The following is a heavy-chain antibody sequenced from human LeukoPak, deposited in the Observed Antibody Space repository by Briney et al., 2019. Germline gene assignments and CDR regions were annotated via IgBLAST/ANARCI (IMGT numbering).Heavy chain of an antibody. CDR3: AREIIILVAAATFEYWFDP. CDR2: IYTSGST. CDR1: GGSISSGSYY. Sequence: RPSQTLSLTCTVSGGSISSGSYYWSWIRQPAGKGLEWIGRIYTSGSTNYNPSLKSRVTISLDTSKNQFSLKLSSVTAADTALYYCAREIIILVAAATFEYWFDPWGQGTLVTVSS. J-gene: IGHJ5*02. V-gene: IGHV4-61*02. D-gene: IGHD2-2*01.